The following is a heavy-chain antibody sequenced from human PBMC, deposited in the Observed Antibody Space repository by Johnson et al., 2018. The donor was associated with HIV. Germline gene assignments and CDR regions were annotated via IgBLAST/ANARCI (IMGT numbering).Heavy chain of an antibody. CDR3: AKDTYSHRLTVTESGFDI. J-gene: IGHJ3*02. D-gene: IGHD4-11*01. V-gene: IGHV3-9*01. CDR2: ISWTSGSI. CDR1: GFTFDDYA. Sequence: VQLVESGGGLVQPGRSLRLSCAASGFTFDDYAMHWVRQAPGKGLEWVSGISWTSGSIAYADSVKGRFTISRDNAKNSLYVQMNSLRAEDTAVYYCAKDTYSHRLTVTESGFDIWGQGTMVTVSS.